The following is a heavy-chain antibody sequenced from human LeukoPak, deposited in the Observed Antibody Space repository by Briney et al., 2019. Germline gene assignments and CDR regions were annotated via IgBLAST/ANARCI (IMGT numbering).Heavy chain of an antibody. Sequence: SETLSLTCSVSGGSISSSSYYWGWIRQAPGKGLEWIGSIYYSGRTYYNPSLKSRVIISADTSKNRFSLRLNSLIATDTALYYCARHKGPHIARIVLRNNWFDSWGQGILVIVSS. V-gene: IGHV4-39*01. CDR2: IYYSGRT. CDR3: ARHKGPHIARIVLRNNWFDS. J-gene: IGHJ5*01. D-gene: IGHD3-22*01. CDR1: GGSISSSSYY.